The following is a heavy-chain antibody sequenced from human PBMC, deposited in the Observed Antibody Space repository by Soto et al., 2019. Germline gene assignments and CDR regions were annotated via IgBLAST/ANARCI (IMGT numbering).Heavy chain of an antibody. CDR1: GFIFSDYA. V-gene: IGHV3-23*01. Sequence: GGSLRLSCAASGFIFSDYAMSWVRQAPGKGLEWVSLVRGNDDNAYYADSVRGRFTISRDNSKNTLYLQMNSLRAEDTALYYWAKDWTHFDYWGPGTLVTVSS. CDR2: VRGNDDNA. CDR3: AKDWTHFDY. D-gene: IGHD3-3*01. J-gene: IGHJ4*02.